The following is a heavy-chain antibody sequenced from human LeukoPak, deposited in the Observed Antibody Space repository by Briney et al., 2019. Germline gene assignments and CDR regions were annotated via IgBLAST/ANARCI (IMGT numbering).Heavy chain of an antibody. CDR2: IKQAGSEK. V-gene: IGHV3-7*01. J-gene: IGHJ4*02. CDR1: GFTFSSYW. CDR3: ASGDYDYVWGSYRYGGYYFDY. D-gene: IGHD3-16*02. Sequence: PGGSLRLSCAASGFTFSSYWMSWVRQAPGKGLEWVANIKQAGSEKYYVDSVKGRFTISRDNAKNSLYLQMNSLRAEDTAVYYCASGDYDYVWGSYRYGGYYFDYWGQGTLVTVSS.